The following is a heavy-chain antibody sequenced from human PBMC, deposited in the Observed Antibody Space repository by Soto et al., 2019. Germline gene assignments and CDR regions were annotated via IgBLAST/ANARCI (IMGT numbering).Heavy chain of an antibody. J-gene: IGHJ6*04. CDR1: GGPFSNYY. V-gene: IGHV4-34*01. CDR3: ARRGRGEPDV. D-gene: IGHD3-10*01. Sequence: SETLSLTCAVYGGPFSNYYWSWLRQPPEKGLEWIGEITNSGSTKYNPSLKSRVTMSVDTSKNQFSLKMSSVTAADTAVYYCARRGRGEPDVRDKGTTVTVSS. CDR2: ITNSGST.